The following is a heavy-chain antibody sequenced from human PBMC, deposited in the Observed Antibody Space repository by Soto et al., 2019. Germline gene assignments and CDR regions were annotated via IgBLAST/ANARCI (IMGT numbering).Heavy chain of an antibody. Sequence: EVQLVESGGGLVQPGGSLRLSCAASGFTFRDYWMTWVRQAPGKGLECVANIKTDGSEKYYVDPVKGRFTISRDNAKNSLYLQTNSLRAEDTAVYYCASSMGRGGNDYWGQGTLVTVSS. CDR3: ASSMGRGGNDY. V-gene: IGHV3-7*05. D-gene: IGHD3-10*01. CDR1: GFTFRDYW. J-gene: IGHJ4*02. CDR2: IKTDGSEK.